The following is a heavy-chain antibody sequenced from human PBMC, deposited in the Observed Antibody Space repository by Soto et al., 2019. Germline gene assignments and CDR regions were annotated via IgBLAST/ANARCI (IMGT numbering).Heavy chain of an antibody. Sequence: QVQLQESGPGLVKPSQTLSLTCTVSGGSISSGGYFWSWIRQHPGKGLAWIGFIYYSGSTYYNPSLKSRVTISVDTSKNQFSLKLSSVTAADTAVYYCAREGAAPYYYYGMDVWGQGTTVTVSS. CDR2: IYYSGST. CDR3: AREGAAPYYYYGMDV. CDR1: GGSISSGGYF. J-gene: IGHJ6*02. D-gene: IGHD6-6*01. V-gene: IGHV4-31*03.